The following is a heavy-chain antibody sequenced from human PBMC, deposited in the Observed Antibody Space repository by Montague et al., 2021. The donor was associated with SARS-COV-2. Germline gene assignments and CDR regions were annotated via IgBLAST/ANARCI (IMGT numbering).Heavy chain of an antibody. CDR3: ARTPTRPLSLDS. CDR1: GGSITGFS. CDR2: VTTSGTT. J-gene: IGHJ4*02. Sequence: SETLSLTCAVSGGSITGFSWSWVRQPAGKGLEWIGCVTTSGTTNHSPSRRSRVTMSVDTSKNQFSLNLNSVTAADTAIYYCARTPTRPLSLDSWGQGSLVTVSS. V-gene: IGHV4-4*07. D-gene: IGHD6-6*01.